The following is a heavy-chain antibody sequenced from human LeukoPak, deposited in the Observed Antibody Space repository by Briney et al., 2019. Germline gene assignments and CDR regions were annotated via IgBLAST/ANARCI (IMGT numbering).Heavy chain of an antibody. Sequence: GGSLRLSCAASGFTFSTYWMHWVRQAPGKGLVWVSRIYSDGSGTIYADSVKGRFTISRDNAKDTLYLQMNSLRAEDTAVYYCARDRNYVPDYWGQGTLVTVSS. J-gene: IGHJ4*02. CDR1: GFTFSTYW. CDR3: ARDRNYVPDY. V-gene: IGHV3-74*01. D-gene: IGHD3-10*02. CDR2: IYSDGSGT.